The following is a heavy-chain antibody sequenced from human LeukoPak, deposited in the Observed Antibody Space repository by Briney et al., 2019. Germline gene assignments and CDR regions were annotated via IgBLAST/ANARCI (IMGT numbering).Heavy chain of an antibody. CDR1: GGSISSYY. J-gene: IGHJ4*02. V-gene: IGHV4-59*08. Sequence: SETLSLTCTVSGGSISSYYWSWIRQPPGKGLEWIGYIYYSGSTNYNPSLKSRVTISVDMSKNQFSLKLSSVTAADTAVYYCARASMVRGVDYWGQGTLVTVSS. CDR3: ARASMVRGVDY. D-gene: IGHD3-10*01. CDR2: IYYSGST.